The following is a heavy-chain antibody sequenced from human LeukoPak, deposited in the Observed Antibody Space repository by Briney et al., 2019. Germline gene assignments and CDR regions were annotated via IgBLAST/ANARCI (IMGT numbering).Heavy chain of an antibody. CDR1: GGSISSGSYY. V-gene: IGHV4-61*02. CDR2: IYTSGST. Sequence: PSETLSLTCTVSGGSISSGSYYWSWIRQPAGKGLEWIGRIYTSGSTNYNPSLKSRVTISVDTSKNQFSLKLSSVTAADTAVYYCARLRGYYYDISPWGQGTLVTVSS. J-gene: IGHJ5*02. D-gene: IGHD3-22*01. CDR3: ARLRGYYYDISP.